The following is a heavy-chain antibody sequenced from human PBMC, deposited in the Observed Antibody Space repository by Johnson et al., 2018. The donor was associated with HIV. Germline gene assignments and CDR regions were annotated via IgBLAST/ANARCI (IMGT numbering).Heavy chain of an antibody. J-gene: IGHJ3*02. Sequence: QVQLVESGGGLIQPGGSLRLSCAASGFTFSDYYMSWIRQAPGKGLELVSYISSSGSTIYYVDSVKGRFTISRDNSKNTLYLQMNSLRAEDTAVYYCARGANFWSANDAFDIWGQGTMVTVSS. CDR3: ARGANFWSANDAFDI. V-gene: IGHV3-11*04. D-gene: IGHD3-3*01. CDR1: GFTFSDYY. CDR2: ISSSGSTI.